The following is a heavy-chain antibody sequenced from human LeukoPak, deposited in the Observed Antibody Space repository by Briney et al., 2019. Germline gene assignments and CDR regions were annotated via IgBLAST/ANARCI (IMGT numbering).Heavy chain of an antibody. CDR1: GGSISSSSYY. CDR3: ARGPGSSGNYYSYYYGMDV. D-gene: IGHD3-10*01. J-gene: IGHJ6*02. CDR2: IYYGGST. V-gene: IGHV4-39*01. Sequence: SETLSLTCTVSGGSISSSSYYWGWIRQPPGKGLEWIGSIYYGGSTYYNPSLKSRVTISVDTSKNQSSLKLSSVTAADTAVYYCARGPGSSGNYYSYYYGMDVWGQGTTVTVSS.